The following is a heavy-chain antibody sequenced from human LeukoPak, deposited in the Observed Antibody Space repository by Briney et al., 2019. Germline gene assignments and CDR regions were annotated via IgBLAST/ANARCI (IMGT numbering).Heavy chain of an antibody. J-gene: IGHJ6*02. V-gene: IGHV4-31*03. CDR1: GGSISSGGYY. Sequence: PSQTLSLTCTVSGGSISSGGYYWSWIRQHPGKGLEWIGYIYYSGSTYYNPSLQGRVTISIDTSKNQFSLKVNSVTAADTAVYYCVRDSRYGSGWFEDGLDFWGQGTTVTVSS. CDR2: IYYSGST. CDR3: VRDSRYGSGWFEDGLDF. D-gene: IGHD6-13*01.